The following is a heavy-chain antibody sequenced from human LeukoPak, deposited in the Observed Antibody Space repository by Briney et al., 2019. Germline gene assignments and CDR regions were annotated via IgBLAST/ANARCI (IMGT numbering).Heavy chain of an antibody. J-gene: IGHJ2*01. V-gene: IGHV4-39*01. D-gene: IGHD3-3*01. CDR3: ARQELRFLDSSGSFDL. CDR1: GGSISSSSYY. CDR2: IYYSGST. Sequence: SETLSLTCTVSGGSISSSSYYWGWIRQPPGKGLEWIGSIYYSGSTYYNPSLKSRVTISVDTSKNQFSLKLSSVTAADTAVYYCARQELRFLDSSGSFDLWGRGTLVTVSS.